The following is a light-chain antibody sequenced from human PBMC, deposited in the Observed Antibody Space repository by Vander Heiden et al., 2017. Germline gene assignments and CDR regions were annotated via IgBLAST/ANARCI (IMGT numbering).Light chain of an antibody. CDR3: AAWDDSLSGRV. Sequence: QSVLTQPPSVSGTPGQRVTISCSGSSSNIGSNYVYWYQQLPGTAPKLLIYGNNQRHSGVPDRFSASKSGTSASLAISGLRSEDEADYYCAAWDDSLSGRVFGGGTKLTVL. CDR2: GNN. J-gene: IGLJ3*02. CDR1: SSNIGSNY. V-gene: IGLV1-47*01.